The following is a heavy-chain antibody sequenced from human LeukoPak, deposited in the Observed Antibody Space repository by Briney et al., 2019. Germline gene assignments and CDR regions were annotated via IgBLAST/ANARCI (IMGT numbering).Heavy chain of an antibody. D-gene: IGHD3-3*01. CDR1: GGSFSGYY. V-gene: IGHV4-34*01. CDR3: ARGRITIS. Sequence: SETLSLTCAVFGGSFSGYYWSWIRQPPGKGLEWIGEINHSGSTNYNPPLKSRVTISVDTSKHQFSQKLSSGTAAGTSLYYGARGRITISWGQGTLVSVSS. J-gene: IGHJ5*02. CDR2: INHSGST.